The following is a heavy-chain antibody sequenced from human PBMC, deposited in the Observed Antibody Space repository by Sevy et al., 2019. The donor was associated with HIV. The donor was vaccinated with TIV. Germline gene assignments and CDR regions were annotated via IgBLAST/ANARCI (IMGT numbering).Heavy chain of an antibody. V-gene: IGHV3-23*01. CDR3: ARGGWTKPHDY. J-gene: IGHJ4*02. D-gene: IGHD2-15*01. CDR2: FSFGCGRI. Sequence: GGSLRLSCEASGFTFSKYSMSWVRQAPGKGLEWVSTFSFGCGRINYADSVKGRFTISRDDSKNTLYLQMNSLRAEDTAVYYCARGGWTKPHDYWGQGPLVTVSS. CDR1: GFTFSKYS.